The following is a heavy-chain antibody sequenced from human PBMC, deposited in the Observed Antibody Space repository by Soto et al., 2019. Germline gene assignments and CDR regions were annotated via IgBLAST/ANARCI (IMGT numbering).Heavy chain of an antibody. CDR3: AKYGGVIVPPNYFDY. CDR1: GFTFSSYA. CDR2: ISGSGGST. D-gene: IGHD3-16*02. Sequence: GGSLRLSCAASGFTFSSYAMSWVRQAPGKGLEWVSAISGSGGSTYYADSGKGRFTISRDNSKNTLYLQMNSLRAEDTAVYYCAKYGGVIVPPNYFDYWGQGTLVTVSS. V-gene: IGHV3-23*01. J-gene: IGHJ4*02.